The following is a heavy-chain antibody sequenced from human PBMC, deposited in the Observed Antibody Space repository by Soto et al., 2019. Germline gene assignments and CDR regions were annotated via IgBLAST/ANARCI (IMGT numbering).Heavy chain of an antibody. J-gene: IGHJ3*02. CDR2: IYYSGST. CDR1: GGNIISFD. Sequence: PSVTLSLTYTVSGGNIISFDGSWIRQPPGKGLEWIGYIYYSGSTNYNPSLKSRVTISVDTSKNQFSPKLSSVTAADTAVYYCARCYGSGSYYNGIDIWGQGTMVTVSS. CDR3: ARCYGSGSYYNGIDI. V-gene: IGHV4-59*01. D-gene: IGHD3-10*01.